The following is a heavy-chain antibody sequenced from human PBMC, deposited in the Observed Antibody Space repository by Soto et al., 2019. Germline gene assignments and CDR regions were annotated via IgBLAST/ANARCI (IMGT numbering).Heavy chain of an antibody. Sequence: PGGSLRLSCAASGFTFSSYSMNWVRQAPGKGLEWVSYISSSSSTIYYADSVKGRFTISRDNAKNSLYLQMNSLRAEDTAVYYCARARPDYYDSSGPDAFDIRGQGTMVTGSS. D-gene: IGHD3-22*01. CDR2: ISSSSSTI. V-gene: IGHV3-48*01. CDR1: GFTFSSYS. CDR3: ARARPDYYDSSGPDAFDI. J-gene: IGHJ3*02.